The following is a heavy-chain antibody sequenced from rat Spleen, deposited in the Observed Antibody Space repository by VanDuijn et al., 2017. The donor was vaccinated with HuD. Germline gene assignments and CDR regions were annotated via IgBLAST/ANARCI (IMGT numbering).Heavy chain of an antibody. V-gene: IGHV2S12*01. Sequence: QVQLKESGPGLVQPSQTLSLTCTVSGFSLTSNGVSWVRQPPGKGLEWIAAISSGGSTYYNSALKSRLIINRDTSKSQVFLKMNNLQTEDTAMYFCARFDYWGQGVMVTVSS. CDR3: ARFDY. CDR2: ISSGGST. J-gene: IGHJ2*01. CDR1: GFSLTSNG.